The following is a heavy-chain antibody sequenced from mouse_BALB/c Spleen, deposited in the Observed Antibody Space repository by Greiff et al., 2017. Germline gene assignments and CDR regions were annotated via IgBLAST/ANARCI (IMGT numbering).Heavy chain of an antibody. D-gene: IGHD2-1*01. CDR2: IYPGNGDT. V-gene: IGHV1-12*01. Sequence: LQQSGAELVKPGASVKMSCKASGYTFTSYNMHWVKQTPGQGLEWIGAIYPGNGDTSYNQKFKGKATLTADKSSSTAYMQLSSLTSEDSAVYYCARDYGNYVAYWGQGTLVTVSA. CDR1: GYTFTSYN. J-gene: IGHJ3*01. CDR3: ARDYGNYVAY.